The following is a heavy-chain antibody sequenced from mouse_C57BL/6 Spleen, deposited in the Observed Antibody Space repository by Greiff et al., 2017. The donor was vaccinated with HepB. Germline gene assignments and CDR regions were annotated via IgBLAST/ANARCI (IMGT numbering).Heavy chain of an antibody. J-gene: IGHJ2*01. CDR3: ARSYYGSSSDY. V-gene: IGHV1-76*01. D-gene: IGHD1-1*01. CDR1: GYTFTDYY. CDR2: IYPGSGNT. Sequence: QVQLQQSGAELVRPGASVKLSCKASGYTFTDYYINWVKQRPGQGLEWIARIYPGSGNTYYNEKFKGKATLTAEKSSSTAYMQLSSLTSEDSAVYFCARSYYGSSSDYWGQGTTLTVSS.